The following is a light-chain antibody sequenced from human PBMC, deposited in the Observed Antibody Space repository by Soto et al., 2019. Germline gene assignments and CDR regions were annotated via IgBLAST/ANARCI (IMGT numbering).Light chain of an antibody. Sequence: SAPSLPATLSGSPVQSITVSCTDTSSDIGAYDYVSWFQQHPGKAPKLMIYEVSNRPSGVSNRFSGSKSGNTASLTISGLQAEDEADYYCSSYTSSSTLVFGTGTKVTVL. CDR1: SSDIGAYDY. CDR3: SSYTSSSTLV. J-gene: IGLJ1*01. V-gene: IGLV2-14*01. CDR2: EVS.